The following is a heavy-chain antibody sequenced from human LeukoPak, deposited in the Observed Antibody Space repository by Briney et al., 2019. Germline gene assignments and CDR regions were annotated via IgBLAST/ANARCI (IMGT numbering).Heavy chain of an antibody. CDR2: VYTSGST. CDR3: ARGTFDSSGKNAVEI. V-gene: IGHV4-4*07. J-gene: IGHJ3*02. CDR1: GGSISSYY. Sequence: SQTLSLTCTVSGGSISSYYWNWVRQPAGKGLEWIGRVYTSGSTIYYPSLKSRVTMSVDTSKTQFSLKLNSVTAADPAVYYCARGTFDSSGKNAVEIWGQGKMVTVSA. D-gene: IGHD3-22*01.